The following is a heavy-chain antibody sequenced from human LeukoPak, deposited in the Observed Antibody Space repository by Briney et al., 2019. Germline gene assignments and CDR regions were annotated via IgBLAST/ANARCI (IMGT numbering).Heavy chain of an antibody. CDR2: ITGTHYTT. CDR1: GFTFSSFA. V-gene: IGHV3-23*01. Sequence: GGSLRLSCAASGFTFSSFAMTWVRQAPGKGLEWVSSITGTHYTTYNTDSVKGRFAISRDNSKNTLYLQMNSLRADDTAVYYCTKDPNGDYVGAFDPWGQGTLVTVSS. CDR3: TKDPNGDYVGAFDP. D-gene: IGHD4-17*01. J-gene: IGHJ5*02.